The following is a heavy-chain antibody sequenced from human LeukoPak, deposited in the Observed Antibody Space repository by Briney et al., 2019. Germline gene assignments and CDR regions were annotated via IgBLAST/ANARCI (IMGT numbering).Heavy chain of an antibody. V-gene: IGHV4-34*01. Sequence: PSETLSLTCAVYGGSFSGYYWSWIRQPPGKGLEWIGEINHSGSTNYNPSLKSRVTISVDTSKNQFSLKLSSVTAADTAVYYCASRQKYCSGGSCYSDLSLASYYGMDVWGQGTTVTVSS. CDR2: INHSGST. CDR3: ASRQKYCSGGSCYSDLSLASYYGMDV. J-gene: IGHJ6*02. D-gene: IGHD2-15*01. CDR1: GGSFSGYY.